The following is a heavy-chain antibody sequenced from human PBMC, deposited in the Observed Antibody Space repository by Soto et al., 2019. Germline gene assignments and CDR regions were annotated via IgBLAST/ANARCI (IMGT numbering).Heavy chain of an antibody. D-gene: IGHD6-13*01. J-gene: IGHJ4*02. CDR3: AKDKGITAEKYYFDY. V-gene: IGHV3-30*18. CDR2: ISNDGNNK. Sequence: PWGSLRLSCAASGFTFSDYNMHWVRQAPGKGLEWVAFISNDGNNKYFSDFVKGRFTLSRDNSMNTLYLQMNSLTVEDTAVYYCAKDKGITAEKYYFDYWGQGILVTVSS. CDR1: GFTFSDYN.